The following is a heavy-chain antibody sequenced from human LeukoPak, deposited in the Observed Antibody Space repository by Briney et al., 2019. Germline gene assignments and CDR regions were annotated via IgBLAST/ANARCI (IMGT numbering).Heavy chain of an antibody. V-gene: IGHV3-21*01. D-gene: IGHD1-26*01. Sequence: GGSLRLSCAASGFTFSSYNMNWVRQAPGKGLEWVSSITSTGTYTFYADSVKGRFTISRDNSKNSLYLQMISLRAEDTAIYYCARDPYSGSYGDSYYYYMDVWGKGTTATISS. CDR3: ARDPYSGSYGDSYYYYMDV. J-gene: IGHJ6*03. CDR1: GFTFSSYN. CDR2: ITSTGTYT.